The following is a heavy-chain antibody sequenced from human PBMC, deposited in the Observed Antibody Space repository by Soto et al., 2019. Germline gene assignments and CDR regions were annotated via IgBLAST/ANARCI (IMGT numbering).Heavy chain of an antibody. CDR1: GFTFSSYW. D-gene: IGHD5-12*01. V-gene: IGHV3-7*01. CDR3: ARGDSGYDLYFDY. J-gene: IGHJ4*02. CDR2: IKQGGGEK. Sequence: GGSLRLSCAASGFTFSSYWMSWVRQAPGKGLEWVANIKQGGGEKYYVDSVKGRFTISRDNAKNSLYLQMNSLRAEDTAVYYCARGDSGYDLYFDYWGQGTLVTVSS.